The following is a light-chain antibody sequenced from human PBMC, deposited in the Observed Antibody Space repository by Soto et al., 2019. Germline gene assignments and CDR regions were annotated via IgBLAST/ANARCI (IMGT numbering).Light chain of an antibody. CDR1: SSDVGGYDF. CDR3: SSYAGRSLPVA. CDR2: DVT. J-gene: IGLJ2*01. V-gene: IGLV2-8*01. Sequence: QSALTQPPSASGSPGQSVTISCTGASSDVGGYDFVSWYQQHPGKAPKLMIYDVTKRPSGVPDRFSGSKSGNTASLTVSGFQADDEADYYCSSYAGRSLPVAFGGGTKLTVL.